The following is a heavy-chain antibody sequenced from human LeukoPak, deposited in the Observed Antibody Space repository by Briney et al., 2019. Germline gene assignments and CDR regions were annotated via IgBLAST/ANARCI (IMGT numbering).Heavy chain of an antibody. CDR1: GFTFSNAW. Sequence: GGSLRLSCAASGFTFSNAWMSWVRQAPGKGLEWVSSISSSSSYIYYADSVKGRFTISRDNAKNSLYLQMNSLRAEDTAVYYCARDRRVSDCSSTSCFQRFDYWGQGTLVTVSS. J-gene: IGHJ4*02. CDR3: ARDRRVSDCSSTSCFQRFDY. D-gene: IGHD2-2*01. CDR2: ISSSSSYI. V-gene: IGHV3-21*01.